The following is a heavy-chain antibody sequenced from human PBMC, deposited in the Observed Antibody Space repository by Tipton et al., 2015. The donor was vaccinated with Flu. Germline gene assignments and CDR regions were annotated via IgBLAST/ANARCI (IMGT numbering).Heavy chain of an antibody. CDR2: IYPGVST. CDR3: AREEAVDHFGSAIRY. D-gene: IGHD3-10*01. CDR1: ADSITDYY. Sequence: TLSLTCTVSADSITDYYWSWVRQSAGKGLEWIGRIYPGVSTNYNPSLKSRLTLPVDTSKRQFSLRLTSVTAADTAMYFCAREEAVDHFGSAIRYWGQGTLVTVSS. J-gene: IGHJ4*02. V-gene: IGHV4-4*07.